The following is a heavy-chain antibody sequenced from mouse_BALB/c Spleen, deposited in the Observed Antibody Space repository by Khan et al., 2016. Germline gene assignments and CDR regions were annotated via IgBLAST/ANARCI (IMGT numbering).Heavy chain of an antibody. CDR3: AIVYYYGSPYFDY. CDR1: GFTFSSFG. Sequence: EVQLLESGGGLVQPGGSLKLSCAASGFTFSSFGMSWVRQTPDKRLELVAIINRNGGSTYYQDSVKGRFTISRDNAKNTLYLQMSSLKSEGTAMYYCAIVYYYGSPYFDYWGQGTTLTVSS. J-gene: IGHJ2*01. D-gene: IGHD1-1*01. V-gene: IGHV5-6-3*01. CDR2: INRNGGST.